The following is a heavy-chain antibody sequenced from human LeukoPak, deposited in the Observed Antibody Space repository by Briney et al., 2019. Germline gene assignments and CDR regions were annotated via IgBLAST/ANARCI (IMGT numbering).Heavy chain of an antibody. Sequence: SETVSLTCTVSGGSISSYYWSWLRQPPGKGLEWIGYIYYSGRTNYNPFLKSRVIISVDTSKNQFTLKLISETAADTAMYCCARGVYDDNSAADNSFDPSGQRKLFTVSS. CDR2: IYYSGRT. CDR3: ARGVYDDNSAADNSFDP. V-gene: IGHV4-59*01. D-gene: IGHD4-23*01. CDR1: GGSISSYY. J-gene: IGHJ5*02.